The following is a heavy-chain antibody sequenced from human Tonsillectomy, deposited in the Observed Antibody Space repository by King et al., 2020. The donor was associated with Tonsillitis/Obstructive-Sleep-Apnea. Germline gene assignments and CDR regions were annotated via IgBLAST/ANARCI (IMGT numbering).Heavy chain of an antibody. Sequence: VQLQQWGAGLLKPSETLSLTCAVYGGSFSGYYWSWIRQPPGKGLEWIGEINHSGSTNYNPSLKSRVTISVDTSKNQFSLKLSSVTAADTAVYYCARGAGGNSPRGLDYWGQGTLVTVSS. CDR3: ARGAGGNSPRGLDY. V-gene: IGHV4-34*01. D-gene: IGHD4-23*01. CDR1: GGSFSGYY. J-gene: IGHJ4*02. CDR2: INHSGST.